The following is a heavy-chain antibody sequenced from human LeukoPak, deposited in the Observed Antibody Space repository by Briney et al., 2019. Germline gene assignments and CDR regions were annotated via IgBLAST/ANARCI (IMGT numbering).Heavy chain of an antibody. CDR1: GGSISSYY. Sequence: SETLSLTCTVSGGSISSYYWSWIRQPPGKGLEWIGSIYYSGSTYYNPSLKSRVTISVDTSKNQFSLKLSSVTAADTAVYYCARHYPNYDILTGYYTTNWFDPWGQGTLVTVSS. D-gene: IGHD3-9*01. CDR3: ARHYPNYDILTGYYTTNWFDP. CDR2: IYYSGST. V-gene: IGHV4-59*05. J-gene: IGHJ5*02.